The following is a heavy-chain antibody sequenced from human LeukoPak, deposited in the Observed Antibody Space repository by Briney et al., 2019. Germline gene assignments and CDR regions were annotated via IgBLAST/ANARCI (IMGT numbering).Heavy chain of an antibody. CDR3: AREGYYGSGSPPSLYFDY. CDR2: ISSSSSYI. D-gene: IGHD3-10*01. Sequence: PGVSPRLSCAASGFTFSSYSMNWVRQAPGKGLEWVSSISSSSSYIYYADSVKGRFTISRDNSRSTLYLQMNSLRPEDTAIYHCAREGYYGSGSPPSLYFDYWGQGTLVTVSS. J-gene: IGHJ4*02. V-gene: IGHV3-21*01. CDR1: GFTFSSYS.